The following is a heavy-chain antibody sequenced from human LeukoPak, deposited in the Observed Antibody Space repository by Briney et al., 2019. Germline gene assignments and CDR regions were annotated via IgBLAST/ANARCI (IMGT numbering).Heavy chain of an antibody. Sequence: GASVKVSCKASGYTFTSYGISWVRQAPGQGLEWMGWISAYNGNTNYAQKLQGRVTMTTDTSTSTAYMELRSLRSDDTAVYYCARGYSSSWFKSRPYYFDYWGQGTLVTVSS. CDR3: ARGYSSSWFKSRPYYFDY. CDR2: ISAYNGNT. D-gene: IGHD6-13*01. J-gene: IGHJ4*02. V-gene: IGHV1-18*01. CDR1: GYTFTSYG.